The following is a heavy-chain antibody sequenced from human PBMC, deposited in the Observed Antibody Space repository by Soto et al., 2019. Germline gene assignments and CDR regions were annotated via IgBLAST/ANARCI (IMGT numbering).Heavy chain of an antibody. Sequence: GASVKVSCKASGYTFTSYGISWVRQAPGQGLEWMGWISAYNGNTNYAQKLQGRVTMTTDTSTSTAYMELRSLRSDDTAVYYCARDQSITMIVDAFDIWGQGTMVTVSS. CDR1: GYTFTSYG. D-gene: IGHD3-22*01. CDR3: ARDQSITMIVDAFDI. V-gene: IGHV1-18*01. J-gene: IGHJ3*02. CDR2: ISAYNGNT.